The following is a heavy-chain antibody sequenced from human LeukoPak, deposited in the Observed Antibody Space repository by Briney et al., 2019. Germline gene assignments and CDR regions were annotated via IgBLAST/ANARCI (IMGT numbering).Heavy chain of an antibody. V-gene: IGHV1-8*01. CDR2: MNPNSGNT. Sequence: ASVKVSCKASGYTFTSYDINWVRQATGQGLEWMGWMNPNSGNTGYAQKFQGRVTITGDTSASTAYMELSSLRSEDTAVYYCARGYCSSTSCYMDVWGQGTTVT. D-gene: IGHD2-2*01. CDR1: GYTFTSYD. CDR3: ARGYCSSTSCYMDV. J-gene: IGHJ6*02.